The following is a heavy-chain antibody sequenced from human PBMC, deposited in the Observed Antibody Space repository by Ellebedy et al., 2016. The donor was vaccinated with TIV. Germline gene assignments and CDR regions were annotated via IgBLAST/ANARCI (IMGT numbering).Heavy chain of an antibody. CDR2: IRSKANCYAT. D-gene: IGHD3-22*01. CDR3: AIPYYYDSSGYTIDY. Sequence: PGGSLRLSCAASGSTFSGSAMHWVRQASGNGLDCVGRIRSKANCYATEYTASVNGRFTISRDDSKNTAYLQMNSLETEDTAVYYCAIPYYYDSSGYTIDYWGQGTLVTVTS. J-gene: IGHJ4*02. CDR1: GSTFSGSA. V-gene: IGHV3-73*01.